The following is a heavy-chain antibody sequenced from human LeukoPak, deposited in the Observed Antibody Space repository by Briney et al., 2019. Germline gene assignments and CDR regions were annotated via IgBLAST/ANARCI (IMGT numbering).Heavy chain of an antibody. CDR3: ARTYSSSFDY. CDR2: IYYSGST. J-gene: IGHJ4*02. V-gene: IGHV4-59*01. Sequence: TLSLTCTVSGGSISSYYWSRIRQPPGKGLEWIGYIYYSGSTNYNPSLKSRVTISVDTSKNQFSLKLSSVTAADTAVYYCARTYSSSFDYWGQGTLVTVSS. CDR1: GGSISSYY. D-gene: IGHD6-6*01.